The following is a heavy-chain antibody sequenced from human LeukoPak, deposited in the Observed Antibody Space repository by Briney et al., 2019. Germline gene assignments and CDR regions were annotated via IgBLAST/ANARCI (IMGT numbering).Heavy chain of an antibody. D-gene: IGHD2-15*01. CDR3: ATVQKLLVVVSATKFDY. V-gene: IGHV4-34*01. CDR2: INESGST. Sequence: SETLSLTCAVYGGSFRSYYWSWIRQPPGKGLEWIGEINESGSTNYNPSLKSRVTISVDRSKNQFSLKLSSVTAADTAVYYCATVQKLLVVVSATKFDYWGQGTLVTVSP. CDR1: GGSFRSYY. J-gene: IGHJ4*02.